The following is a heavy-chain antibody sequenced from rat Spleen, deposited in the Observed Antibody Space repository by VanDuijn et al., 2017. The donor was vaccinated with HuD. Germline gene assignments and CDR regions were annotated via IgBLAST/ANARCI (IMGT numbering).Heavy chain of an antibody. Sequence: EVQLVESGGGLVQPGRSLKLSCAASGFTFSNYDMAWARQAPTKGLEWVASISNIDDTYYSDSVKGRFSISRDNAKSTLYLQMNSLRSEDTATYYCVTRIIAIAVPDYWGQGVMVTVSS. CDR3: VTRIIAIAVPDY. D-gene: IGHD1-2*01. CDR2: ISNIDDT. V-gene: IGHV5-25*01. CDR1: GFTFSNYD. J-gene: IGHJ2*01.